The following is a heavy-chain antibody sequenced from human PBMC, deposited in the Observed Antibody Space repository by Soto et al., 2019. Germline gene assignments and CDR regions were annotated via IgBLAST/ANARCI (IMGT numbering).Heavy chain of an antibody. CDR3: TRSTHAMNGGSHYMALDDDLVTGMDV. V-gene: IGHV4-4*02. CDR1: GASITSGHW. Sequence: QVQLQESGPRLVRPSGALSLTCSVSGASITSGHWWTWVRQSPGKGLEWIGEISDRGSAYSNPSLKSRDSLSVDKSQNQFSLRLTSVTAADTAIYYCTRSTHAMNGGSHYMALDDDLVTGMDVWGPGTTVTVSS. D-gene: IGHD3-16*01. J-gene: IGHJ6*02. CDR2: ISDRGSA.